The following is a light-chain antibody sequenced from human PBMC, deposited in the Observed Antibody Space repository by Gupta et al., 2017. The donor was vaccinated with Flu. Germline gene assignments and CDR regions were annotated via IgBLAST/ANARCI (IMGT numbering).Light chain of an antibody. CDR3: QSADLSGTSVL. J-gene: IGLJ2*01. CDR1: ELPRLC. V-gene: IGLV3-25*03. CDR2: NAN. Sequence: GDELPRLCSLCCKQKPAQAPILVIYNANVRPSGIPERFSGSSSGTTVTLTIIGVQPDDEADYYCQSADLSGTSVLFVGGTTLTVL.